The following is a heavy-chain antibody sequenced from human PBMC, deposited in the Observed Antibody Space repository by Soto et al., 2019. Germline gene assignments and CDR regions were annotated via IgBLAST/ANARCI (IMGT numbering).Heavy chain of an antibody. D-gene: IGHD6-13*01. Sequence: PSETLSLTCAVYGGSFSGYYWSWIRQPPGKGLEWIGEINHSGSTNYNPSLKSRVTISVDTSKNQFSLKLSSVTAADTAVYYCATSIAAAGTGWFDPWGQGTLVTVSS. CDR2: INHSGST. CDR3: ATSIAAAGTGWFDP. CDR1: GGSFSGYY. J-gene: IGHJ5*02. V-gene: IGHV4-34*01.